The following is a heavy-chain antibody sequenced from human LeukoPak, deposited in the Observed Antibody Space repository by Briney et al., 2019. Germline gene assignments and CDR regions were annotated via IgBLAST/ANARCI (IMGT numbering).Heavy chain of an antibody. CDR2: IGTAGDT. CDR3: ARAVRGGGYYYYYYMDV. CDR1: GFTFSSYD. D-gene: IGHD3-10*02. J-gene: IGHJ6*03. V-gene: IGHV3-13*01. Sequence: GGSLRLSCAASGFTFSSYDMHWVRQATGKGLEWVSAIGTAGDTYYPGSVKGRFTISRENAKNSSYLQMNSLRAGDTAVYYCARAVRGGGYYYYYYMDVWGKGTTVTVSS.